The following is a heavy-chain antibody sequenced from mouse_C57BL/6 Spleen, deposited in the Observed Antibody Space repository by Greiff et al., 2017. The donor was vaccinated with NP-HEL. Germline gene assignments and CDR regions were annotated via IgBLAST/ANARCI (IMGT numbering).Heavy chain of an antibody. D-gene: IGHD2-1*01. CDR2: IYPGDGDT. Sequence: VQVVESGPELVKPGASVKISCKASGYAFSSSWMNWVKQRPGKGLEWIGRIYPGDGDTNYNGKFKGKATLTADKSSSTAYMQLSSLTSEDSAVYFCARVGLLGGYFDYWGQGTTLTVSS. CDR1: GYAFSSSW. J-gene: IGHJ2*01. CDR3: ARVGLLGGYFDY. V-gene: IGHV1-82*01.